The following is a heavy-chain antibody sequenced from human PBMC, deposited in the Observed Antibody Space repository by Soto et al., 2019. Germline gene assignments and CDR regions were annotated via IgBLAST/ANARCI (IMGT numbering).Heavy chain of an antibody. CDR1: GYTFTSYG. D-gene: IGHD5-12*01. V-gene: IGHV1-18*04. J-gene: IGHJ4*02. Sequence: ASVKVSCKASGYTFTSYGISWVRQAPGQGLEWMGWISAYNGNTNYAQKLQGRVTMTTDTSTSTAYMELRSLRSDDTAVYYCASDGGVATIKTPFDFWGQGTLVTVSS. CDR3: ASDGGVATIKTPFDF. CDR2: ISAYNGNT.